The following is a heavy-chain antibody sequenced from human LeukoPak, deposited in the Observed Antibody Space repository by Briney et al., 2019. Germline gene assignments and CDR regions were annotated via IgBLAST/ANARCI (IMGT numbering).Heavy chain of an antibody. Sequence: SGTLSLTCAVSGGSISSSNWWSWVRQPPGKGLEWIGEINHSGSTNYNPSLKSRVTMSVDTSKNQFSLKLSSVTAADTAVYYCARGIGRVATPTAGYYFDYWGQGTLVTVSS. CDR1: GGSISSSNW. CDR3: ARGIGRVATPTAGYYFDY. J-gene: IGHJ4*02. D-gene: IGHD5-12*01. V-gene: IGHV4-4*02. CDR2: INHSGST.